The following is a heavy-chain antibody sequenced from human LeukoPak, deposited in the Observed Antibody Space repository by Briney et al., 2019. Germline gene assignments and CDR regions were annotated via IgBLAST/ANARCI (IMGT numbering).Heavy chain of an antibody. Sequence: ASVKVSCKASVYTFTRYDSNWVRQAPGQGLEWLGVMNPNNGNTGYAQKFQGRVPMTRTTSIDTAYMELNTLTPDDTGAYYCARGFYYYGLDVWGQGSTVTVSS. V-gene: IGHV1-8*01. CDR3: ARGFYYYGLDV. CDR1: VYTFTRYD. J-gene: IGHJ6*02. CDR2: MNPNNGNT.